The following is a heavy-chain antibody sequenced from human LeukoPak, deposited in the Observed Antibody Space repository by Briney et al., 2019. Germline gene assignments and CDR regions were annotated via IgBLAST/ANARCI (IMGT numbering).Heavy chain of an antibody. CDR3: ARRAAGGGYFDY. CDR1: GYNFSNSY. J-gene: IGHJ4*02. Sequence: GESLKISCQGSGYNFSNSYIAWVRQMPGKGLEWMGIIYPGDSGTRYSPSFQGQVTISADKSISTAYLRWRSLKASDTAMYYCARRAAGGGYFDYWGQGTLVTVSS. D-gene: IGHD4-23*01. CDR2: IYPGDSGT. V-gene: IGHV5-51*01.